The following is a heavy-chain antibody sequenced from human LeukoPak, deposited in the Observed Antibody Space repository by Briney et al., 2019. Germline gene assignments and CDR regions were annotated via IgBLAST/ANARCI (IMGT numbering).Heavy chain of an antibody. CDR2: INHSGST. CDR1: GGSFSGYY. Sequence: SETLSLTCAVYGGSFSGYYWSWLRQPPGKGLEWIGEINHSGSTNYNPSLKSRVTISVDTSKNQFSLKLSSVTAADTAVYYCARGGNIVVVPAFDPWGQGTLVTVSS. J-gene: IGHJ5*02. D-gene: IGHD2-2*01. CDR3: ARGGNIVVVPAFDP. V-gene: IGHV4-34*01.